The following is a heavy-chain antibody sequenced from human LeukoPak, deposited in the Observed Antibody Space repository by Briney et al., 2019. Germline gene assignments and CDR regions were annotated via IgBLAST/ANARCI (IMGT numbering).Heavy chain of an antibody. D-gene: IGHD5-18*01. J-gene: IGHJ4*02. CDR3: ARAADTAMAHFDY. Sequence: ASVKVSCKASGYTFTGYYMHWVRQAPGQGLEWMGWINPNSGGTNYAQKFQGRATMTRDTSISTAYMELSRLRSDETAVYYCARAADTAMAHFDYWGQGTLVTVSS. CDR1: GYTFTGYY. V-gene: IGHV1-2*02. CDR2: INPNSGGT.